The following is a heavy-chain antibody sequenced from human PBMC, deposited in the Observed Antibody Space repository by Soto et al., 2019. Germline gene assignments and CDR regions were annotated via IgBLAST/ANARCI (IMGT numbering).Heavy chain of an antibody. J-gene: IGHJ5*02. Sequence: GGSLRLSCAASGFTFSSYAMHWVRQAPGKGLEWVAVISYDGSNKYYADSVKGRFTISRDNSKNTLYLQMNSLRAEDTAVYYCASSSGYWSSFNHWGQGTLVTVPS. CDR3: ASSSGYWSSFNH. CDR1: GFTFSSYA. D-gene: IGHD3-22*01. CDR2: ISYDGSNK. V-gene: IGHV3-30-3*01.